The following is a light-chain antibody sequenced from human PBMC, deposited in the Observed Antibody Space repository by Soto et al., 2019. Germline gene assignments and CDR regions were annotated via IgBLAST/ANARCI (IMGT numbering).Light chain of an antibody. CDR2: DAS. CDR3: QQYETYSGT. Sequence: DIQLTQSPSFLSASVGDRVTITCRASQGINIFLAWFQQKPGKAPKLLIYDASSLESGVPSRFSGSGSGTEFTLTISSLQPDDFATYYCQQYETYSGTFGQGTKVDIK. V-gene: IGKV1-9*01. J-gene: IGKJ1*01. CDR1: QGINIF.